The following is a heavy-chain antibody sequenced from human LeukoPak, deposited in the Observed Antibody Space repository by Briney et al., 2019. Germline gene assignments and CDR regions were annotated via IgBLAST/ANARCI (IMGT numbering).Heavy chain of an antibody. J-gene: IGHJ3*02. CDR2: IYSGGST. V-gene: IGHV3-53*01. CDR3: ARGVLNGEGAFDI. Sequence: PGGSLRLSCAASGFTFSSHALSWVRQAPGKGLEWVSVIYSGGSTYYADSVKGRFTISRDNSKNTLYLQMNSLRAEDTAVYYCARGVLNGEGAFDIWGQGTMVTVSS. D-gene: IGHD4-17*01. CDR1: GFTFSSHA.